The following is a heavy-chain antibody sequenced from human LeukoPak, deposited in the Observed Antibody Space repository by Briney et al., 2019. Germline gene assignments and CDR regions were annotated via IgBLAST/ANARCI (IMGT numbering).Heavy chain of an antibody. Sequence: GGSLRLSCGASGFTYSNAWKRWGRQPPGKGLEWVGRIKSKSDGGTTDYAAPVKGRFTISRDDSKNTLYLQMNSLKTEDTAVYYCTTEGSSWGSWFDPWGQGTLVTVSS. J-gene: IGHJ5*02. CDR1: GFTYSNAW. D-gene: IGHD6-13*01. CDR2: IKSKSDGGTT. V-gene: IGHV3-15*01. CDR3: TTEGSSWGSWFDP.